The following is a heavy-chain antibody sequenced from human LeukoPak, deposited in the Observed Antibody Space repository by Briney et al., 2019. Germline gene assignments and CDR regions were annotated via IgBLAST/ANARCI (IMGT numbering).Heavy chain of an antibody. V-gene: IGHV3-7*03. CDR3: AGAGLDY. J-gene: IGHJ4*02. Sequence: GGSLRLSCAASGLTFSSYWMSWVRRAPGKGLEWVANIKQDGSQKYYVDSVKGRFTISRDNAKNSLYLQMNSLSAEDTAVYYCAGAGLDYWGQGTLVTVSS. CDR1: GLTFSSYW. CDR2: IKQDGSQK.